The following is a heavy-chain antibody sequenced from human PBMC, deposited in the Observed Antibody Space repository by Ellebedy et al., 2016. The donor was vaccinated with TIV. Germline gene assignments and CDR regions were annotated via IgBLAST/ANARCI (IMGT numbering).Heavy chain of an antibody. J-gene: IGHJ6*02. Sequence: AASVKVSCKASGYTFTGYYMHWVRQAPGQGLEWMGWINPNSGGTNYAQKFQGRVIMTRDTSISTAYMELSRLRSDDTAMYYCARGTGTDAYYYYGMDVWGQGTTVTVSS. CDR3: ARGTGTDAYYYYGMDV. V-gene: IGHV1-2*02. CDR2: INPNSGGT. D-gene: IGHD6-13*01. CDR1: GYTFTGYY.